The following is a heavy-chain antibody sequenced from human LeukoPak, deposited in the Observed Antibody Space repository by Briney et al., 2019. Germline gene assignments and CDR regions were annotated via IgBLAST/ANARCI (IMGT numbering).Heavy chain of an antibody. CDR3: ARVAAAGTGLYGMDV. J-gene: IGHJ6*02. CDR2: IYYSGGT. CDR1: GGSISSYY. V-gene: IGHV4-59*01. D-gene: IGHD6-13*01. Sequence: SETLSLTCTVSGGSISSYYWSWIRQPPGKGLEWIGYIYYSGGTNYNPSLKSRVTISVDTSKNQFSLKLSSVTAADTAVYYCARVAAAGTGLYGMDVWGQGTTVTVSS.